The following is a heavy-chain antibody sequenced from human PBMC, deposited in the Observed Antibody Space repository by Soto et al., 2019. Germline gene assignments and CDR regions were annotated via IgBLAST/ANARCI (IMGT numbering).Heavy chain of an antibody. CDR1: GYTFTNYA. J-gene: IGHJ4*02. CDR3: ARGIWGSRQVSYYLDN. CDR2: INAGNDDR. D-gene: IGHD3-16*01. V-gene: IGHV1-3*01. Sequence: QVQLVQSGAEVRKPGASVKVSCKASGYTFTNYAIHWVRQAPGQSLECMGWINAGNDDRRYSQNCRNRVSITRDASTSTAYMELSSLGSEDTALYYCARGIWGSRQVSYYLDNWGQGTLVTVSS.